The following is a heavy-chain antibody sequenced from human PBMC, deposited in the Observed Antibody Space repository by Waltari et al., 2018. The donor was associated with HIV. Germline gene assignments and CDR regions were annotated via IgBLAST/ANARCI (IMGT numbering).Heavy chain of an antibody. CDR1: GGSIASSDSF. D-gene: IGHD6-19*01. Sequence: QVQLQESGPGFVKPSETLSLICNVSGGSIASSDSFWGWIRQSPEMNLEWVGRALYTIRPDLFTCQFFAQSSLKSRVALSVDTSKNQVSLRLTSVTAADTGLYYCVRHAAEFRPDFGWILAGVFEPWGLGTQVIVS. J-gene: IGHJ1*01. CDR2: YTIRPDLFTCQF. V-gene: IGHV4-39*01. CDR3: VRHAAEFRPDFGWILAGVFEP.